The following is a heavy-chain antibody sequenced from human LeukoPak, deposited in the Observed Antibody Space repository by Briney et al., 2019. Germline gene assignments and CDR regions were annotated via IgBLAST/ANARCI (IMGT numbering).Heavy chain of an antibody. V-gene: IGHV4-59*01. D-gene: IGHD4-17*01. CDR3: ARASPIYGDYVD. J-gene: IGHJ4*02. CDR2: IYYSGST. Sequence: SETLSLTCTVSGGSISSYYWSWIRQPPGKGLEWIGYIYYSGSTNYNPSLKSRVTISVDTSKNQFSLKLSSVTAADTAVYYCARASPIYGDYVDWGQGTLVTVSS. CDR1: GGSISSYY.